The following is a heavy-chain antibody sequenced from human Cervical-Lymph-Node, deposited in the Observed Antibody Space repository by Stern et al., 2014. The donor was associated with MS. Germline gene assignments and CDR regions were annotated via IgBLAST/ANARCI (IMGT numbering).Heavy chain of an antibody. CDR1: EFTFSDYY. CDR3: ARDPMYYYDSSGT. Sequence: VQLVESGGGLVRPGGSLRLSCAASEFTFSDYYMYWFLQAPGKGLEWVSYISSSGDTIYYADSVKGRFTISRDNAKNSLYLQMNSLRAEDTAVYYCARDPMYYYDSSGTWGQGTLVTVSS. D-gene: IGHD3-22*01. J-gene: IGHJ4*02. V-gene: IGHV3-11*01. CDR2: ISSSGDTI.